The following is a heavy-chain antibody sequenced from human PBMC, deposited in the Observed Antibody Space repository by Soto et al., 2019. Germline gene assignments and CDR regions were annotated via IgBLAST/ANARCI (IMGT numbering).Heavy chain of an antibody. V-gene: IGHV3-23*01. CDR2: ISGSGSST. CDR1: GFTFSIYD. J-gene: IGHJ5*02. CDR3: AKAPYGSGSHYNWFDP. Sequence: EVQLLESGGGLVQPGGSLRLSCAASGFTFSIYDMSWVRQAPGKGLEWVSAISGSGSSTYYADSVKGRFTISRDNSKNTLYLQMNSLRAEVTAVYYCAKAPYGSGSHYNWFDPWGQGTLVTVSS. D-gene: IGHD3-10*01.